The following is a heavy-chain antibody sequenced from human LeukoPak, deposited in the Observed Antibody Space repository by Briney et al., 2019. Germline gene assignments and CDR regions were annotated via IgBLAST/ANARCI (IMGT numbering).Heavy chain of an antibody. Sequence: GGSLRLSCAASEFNFNTDAMGWVRQAPGKGLEWVSLISGSGSRTYYAESVKGRFIISRDNSKNTLYLQMNSLRAEDTAVYYCAREEWVPAAIHPLPIDYWGQGTLVTVSS. D-gene: IGHD2-2*01. CDR3: AREEWVPAAIHPLPIDY. CDR2: ISGSGSRT. J-gene: IGHJ4*02. V-gene: IGHV3-23*01. CDR1: EFNFNTDA.